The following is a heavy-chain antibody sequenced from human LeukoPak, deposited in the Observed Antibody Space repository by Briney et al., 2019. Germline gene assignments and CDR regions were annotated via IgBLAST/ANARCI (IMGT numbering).Heavy chain of an antibody. D-gene: IGHD6-19*01. J-gene: IGHJ6*03. CDR3: ARDQSGSSGWYYYYYMDV. V-gene: IGHV1-46*01. Sequence: ASVKVSCKAFGYTFTSNYMHWVRQAPGQGPEWMGVISPSGGSTTYAQKFQGRVTITRNTSISTAYMELSSLRSEDTAVYYCARDQSGSSGWYYYYYMDVWGKGTTVTVSS. CDR1: GYTFTSNY. CDR2: ISPSGGST.